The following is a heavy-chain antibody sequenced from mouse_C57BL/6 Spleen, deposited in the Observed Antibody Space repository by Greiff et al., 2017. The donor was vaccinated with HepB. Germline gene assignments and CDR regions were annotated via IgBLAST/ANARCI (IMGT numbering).Heavy chain of an antibody. D-gene: IGHD2-1*01. CDR3: AREENGNYVGAMDY. CDR2: IYPGSGST. CDR1: GYTFTSYW. J-gene: IGHJ4*01. V-gene: IGHV1-55*01. Sequence: VQLQQSGAELVKPGASVKMSCKASGYTFTSYWITWVKQRPGQGLEWIGDIYPGSGSTNYNEKFKSKATLTVDTSSSTAYMQLSSLTSEDSAVYYCAREENGNYVGAMDYWGQGTSVTVSS.